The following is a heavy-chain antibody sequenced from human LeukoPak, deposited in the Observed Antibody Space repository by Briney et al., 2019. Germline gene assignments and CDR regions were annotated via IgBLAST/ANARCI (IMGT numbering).Heavy chain of an antibody. J-gene: IGHJ4*02. CDR1: GFTFSSYG. Sequence: GGSLRLSCAASGFTFSSYGMHWVRQAPGKGLEWVAVISYDGSNKYYADSVKGRFTISRDNSKNTLYLQMNSLRAEDTAVYYCARSSGWYYFDYWGQGTLVTVSS. V-gene: IGHV3-30*03. CDR2: ISYDGSNK. CDR3: ARSSGWYYFDY. D-gene: IGHD6-19*01.